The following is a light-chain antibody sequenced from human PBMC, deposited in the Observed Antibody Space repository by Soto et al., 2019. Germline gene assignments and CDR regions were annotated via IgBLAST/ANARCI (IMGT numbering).Light chain of an antibody. CDR1: QTINSW. V-gene: IGKV1-5*03. CDR2: KAS. J-gene: IGKJ5*01. CDR3: QQYDSYSRIT. Sequence: DIEMTQSPSTLSASVGDRVTITCRASQTINSWLAWYQLKPGTPPKLLIYKASSLESGVPSRFSGSGSGTEFTLTISTLQPVDFATYYCQQYDSYSRITFGQGTRLEIK.